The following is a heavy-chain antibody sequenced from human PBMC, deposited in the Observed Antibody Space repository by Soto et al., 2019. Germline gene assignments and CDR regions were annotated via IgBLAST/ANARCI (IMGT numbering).Heavy chain of an antibody. CDR3: ARELAAAGPSDYYCGMDV. CDR2: IIPIFGTA. D-gene: IGHD6-13*01. Sequence: QVQLVQSGAEVKKPGSSVKVSCKASGGTFSSYAISWVRQAPGQGLEWMGGIIPIFGTANYAPKFQGRVTITADXXTXTXXRGLGSLRSEDTAVYYCARELAAAGPSDYYCGMDVWGQGTTVTVSS. V-gene: IGHV1-69*12. J-gene: IGHJ6*02. CDR1: GGTFSSYA.